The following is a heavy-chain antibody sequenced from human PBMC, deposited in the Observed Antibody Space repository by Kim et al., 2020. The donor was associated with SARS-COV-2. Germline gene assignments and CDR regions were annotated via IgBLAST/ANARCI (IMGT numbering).Heavy chain of an antibody. D-gene: IGHD5-18*01. CDR1: GYTFTSYY. Sequence: ASVKVSCKASGYTFTSYYMHWVRQAPGQGLEWMGIINPSGGSTSYAQKFQGRVTMTRDTSTSTVYMELSSLRSEDTAVYYCARGSGYSYGYSYWYFDLWGRGTLVTVSS. J-gene: IGHJ2*01. CDR2: INPSGGST. CDR3: ARGSGYSYGYSYWYFDL. V-gene: IGHV1-46*01.